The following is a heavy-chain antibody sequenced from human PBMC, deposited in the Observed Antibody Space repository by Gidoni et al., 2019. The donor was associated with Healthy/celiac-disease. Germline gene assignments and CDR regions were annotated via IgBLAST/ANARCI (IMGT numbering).Heavy chain of an antibody. CDR2: IWYDGSNK. D-gene: IGHD3-3*01. J-gene: IGHJ6*02. CDR3: ARDQYYDFWSGYFPRVAKEKYYYYGMDV. V-gene: IGHV3-33*01. Sequence: QVQLVESGGGVVQPGRSLRLSCAASGFTFSSYGMHWVRQAPGKGLEWVAVIWYDGSNKYYADSVKGRFTISRDNSKNTLYLQMNSLRAEDTAVYYCARDQYYDFWSGYFPRVAKEKYYYYGMDVWGQGTTVTVSS. CDR1: GFTFSSYG.